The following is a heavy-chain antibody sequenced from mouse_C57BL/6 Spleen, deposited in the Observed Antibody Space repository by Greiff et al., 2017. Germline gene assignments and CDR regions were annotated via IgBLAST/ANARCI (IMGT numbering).Heavy chain of an antibody. CDR1: GFSLSTSGMG. J-gene: IGHJ3*01. V-gene: IGHV8-12*01. CDR2: IYWDDDK. CDR3: ARRAGDDYDWFAY. D-gene: IGHD2-4*01. Sequence: QVTLKVCGPGILQSSQTLSLTCSFSGFSLSTSGMGVSWIRQPSGKGLEWLAHIYWDDDKRYNPSLKSRLTISKDTSRNQVFLKITSVDTADTATYYCARRAGDDYDWFAYWGQGTLVTVSA.